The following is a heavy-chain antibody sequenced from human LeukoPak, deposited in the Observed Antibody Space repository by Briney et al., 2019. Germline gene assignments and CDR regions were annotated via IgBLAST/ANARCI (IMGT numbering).Heavy chain of an antibody. Sequence: GGSLRLSCAASVVTFSSYSMNWVRQAPRKGLERVLSISSSSSYIYYADSVKGRFTISRDNAKNSLYLQMNSLRADDTAVYYCAREGASITMVRGVIPNPNWFDPWGQGTLVAVSS. CDR1: VVTFSSYS. D-gene: IGHD3-10*01. CDR3: AREGASITMVRGVIPNPNWFDP. CDR2: ISSSSSYI. J-gene: IGHJ5*02. V-gene: IGHV3-21*01.